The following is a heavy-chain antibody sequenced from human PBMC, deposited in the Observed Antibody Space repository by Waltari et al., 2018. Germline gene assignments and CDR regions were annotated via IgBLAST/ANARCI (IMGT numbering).Heavy chain of an antibody. CDR2: INAGNGNT. D-gene: IGHD4-17*01. Sequence: QVQLVQSGAEVKKPGASVKVSCKASGYTFTSYAMHWVRQAPGQRLEWMGWINAGNGNTKYSQKCQGRVTITRDTSASTAYMELSSLRSEDTAVYYCARAIGDYAMFDYWGQGTLVTVSS. J-gene: IGHJ4*02. CDR1: GYTFTSYA. V-gene: IGHV1-3*01. CDR3: ARAIGDYAMFDY.